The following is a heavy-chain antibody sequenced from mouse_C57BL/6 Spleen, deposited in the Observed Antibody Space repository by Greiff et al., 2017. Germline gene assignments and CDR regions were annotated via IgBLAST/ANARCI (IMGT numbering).Heavy chain of an antibody. CDR2: IDPETGGT. D-gene: IGHD1-1*01. CDR1: GYTFTDYE. Sequence: VKLMESGAELVRPGASVTLSCKASGYTFTDYEMHWVKQTPVHGLEWIGAIDPETGGTAYNQKFKGKAILTAEKSSSPAYMELRSLTSEDSAVYYCTRKTTVVEVWFADWGQGTLVTVSA. V-gene: IGHV1-15*01. J-gene: IGHJ3*01. CDR3: TRKTTVVEVWFAD.